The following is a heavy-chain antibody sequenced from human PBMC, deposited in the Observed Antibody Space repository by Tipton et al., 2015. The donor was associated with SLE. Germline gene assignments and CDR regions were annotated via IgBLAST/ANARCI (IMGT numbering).Heavy chain of an antibody. V-gene: IGHV3-7*01. Sequence: QLVQSGGGLVQPGGSLRLSCAASGFTFTGYWMSWVRQAPGKGLEWVANIKPDGSEKYYVDSVKGRFTISRDNAKNSLYLQMNSLRAEDTAVYYCTREGEEGSFDYWGQGTLVTVSS. CDR3: TREGEEGSFDY. CDR2: IKPDGSEK. D-gene: IGHD2-21*01. CDR1: GFTFTGYW. J-gene: IGHJ4*02.